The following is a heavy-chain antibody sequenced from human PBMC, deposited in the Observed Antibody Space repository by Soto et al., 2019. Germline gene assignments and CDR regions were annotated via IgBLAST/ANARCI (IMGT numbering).Heavy chain of an antibody. V-gene: IGHV4-39*01. CDR3: ARPAYGDSPYYGMDV. Sequence: PSETLSLTCTVSGGSIISTPYYWGWIRQPPGKGLEWIGSIDYSGSTYYNPSLRSRVTISVDTSKNQFSLKLSSVTAADTAVYYCARPAYGDSPYYGMDVWGQGTTVTVSS. CDR1: GGSIISTPYY. CDR2: IDYSGST. D-gene: IGHD4-17*01. J-gene: IGHJ6*02.